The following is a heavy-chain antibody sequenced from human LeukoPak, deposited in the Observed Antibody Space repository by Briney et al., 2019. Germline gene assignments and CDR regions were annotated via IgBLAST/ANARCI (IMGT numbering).Heavy chain of an antibody. CDR1: GYTFTGYY. J-gene: IGHJ6*02. CDR3: ARDCRTIFGVVNGMDV. D-gene: IGHD3-3*01. V-gene: IGHV1-69*04. Sequence: SVKVSCKASGYTFTGYYMHWVRQAPGQGLEWMGRIIPILGIANYAQKFQGRVTITADKSTSTAYMELSSLRSEDTAVYYCARDCRTIFGVVNGMDVWGQGTTVTVSS. CDR2: IIPILGIA.